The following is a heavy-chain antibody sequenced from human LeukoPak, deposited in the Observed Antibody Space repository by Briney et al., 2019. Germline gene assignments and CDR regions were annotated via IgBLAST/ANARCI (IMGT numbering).Heavy chain of an antibody. J-gene: IGHJ4*02. Sequence: GGSLRLSCAASGFTFSSYAMSWVRQAPGKGLEWVSAISGSGGSTYYADSVKGRFTISRDNSKNTLYLQMNSLRAEDTAVYYCAKDPEYFDWLLPGHFDYWGQGTLVTVSS. V-gene: IGHV3-23*01. D-gene: IGHD3-9*01. CDR3: AKDPEYFDWLLPGHFDY. CDR2: ISGSGGST. CDR1: GFTFSSYA.